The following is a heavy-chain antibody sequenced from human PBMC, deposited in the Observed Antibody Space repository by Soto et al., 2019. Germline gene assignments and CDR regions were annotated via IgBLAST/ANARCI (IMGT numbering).Heavy chain of an antibody. CDR2: ISGSGGST. V-gene: IGHV3-23*01. CDR3: ANSLNHVYSALDY. D-gene: IGHD3-16*01. J-gene: IGHJ4*02. Sequence: EVQLLESGGGLVQPGGSLRLSCAASGFTFSSYAMSWVRQAPGKGLEWVSGISGSGGSTYYADSVKGRFTISRDNSKNSLYLRMTSLRAEDTAIYYCANSLNHVYSALDYWGQGTLVTVSS. CDR1: GFTFSSYA.